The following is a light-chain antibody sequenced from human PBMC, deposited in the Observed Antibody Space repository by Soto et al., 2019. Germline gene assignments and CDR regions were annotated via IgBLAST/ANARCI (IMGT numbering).Light chain of an antibody. CDR1: QSVSSSY. J-gene: IGKJ1*01. CDR3: QQYGSSPWT. Sequence: EIVLAQSPGTLSLSPGERATPSCRSSQSVSSSYLAWYQQKPGQAPRLLIYGASSRATGIPDRFSGSGSGTDFTLTISRLEPEDFAVYYCQQYGSSPWTFGQGTMVDI. V-gene: IGKV3-20*01. CDR2: GAS.